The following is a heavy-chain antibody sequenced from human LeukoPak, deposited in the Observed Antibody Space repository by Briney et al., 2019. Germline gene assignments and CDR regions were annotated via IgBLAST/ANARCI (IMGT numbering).Heavy chain of an antibody. D-gene: IGHD5-24*01. Sequence: SVKVSCKASGGTFSSYAISWVRQAPGQGLEWMGGIIPIFGTANYAQKFQGRVTITADESTSTAYMELSSLRSEDTAVYYCAREGEMATISRWYFDLWGRGTLVTVSS. CDR1: GGTFSSYA. V-gene: IGHV1-69*13. CDR2: IIPIFGTA. CDR3: AREGEMATISRWYFDL. J-gene: IGHJ2*01.